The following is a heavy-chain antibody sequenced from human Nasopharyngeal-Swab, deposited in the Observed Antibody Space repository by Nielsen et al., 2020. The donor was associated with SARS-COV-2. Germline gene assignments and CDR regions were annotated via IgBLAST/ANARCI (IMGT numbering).Heavy chain of an antibody. CDR1: GFTFSSYW. Sequence: GGSLRLSCAASGFTFSSYWMSWVRQAPGKGLEWVANIKQDGSEKYYVDSVKGRFTISRDNAKNSLYLQMNSLRAEDTAVYYCARQTSNPYYYYYYMDVWGKGTTATVSS. J-gene: IGHJ6*03. D-gene: IGHD4-11*01. V-gene: IGHV3-7*03. CDR3: ARQTSNPYYYYYYMDV. CDR2: IKQDGSEK.